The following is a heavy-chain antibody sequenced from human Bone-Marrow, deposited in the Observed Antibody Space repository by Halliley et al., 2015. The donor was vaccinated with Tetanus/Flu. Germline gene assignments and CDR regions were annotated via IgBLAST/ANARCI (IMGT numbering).Heavy chain of an antibody. CDR1: GFNFSTYW. CDR3: ARGKWAPYDS. D-gene: IGHD1-26*01. V-gene: IGHV3-74*01. J-gene: IGHJ4*02. CDR2: IKRDGSSG. Sequence: SLRLSCAASGFNFSTYWMHWVRQAPGKGLVWVSRIKRDGSSGTYADSVKGRFTISRDNAKNTLYLYMNKLRAEDTALYYCARGKWAPYDSWGPGTLVSVSP.